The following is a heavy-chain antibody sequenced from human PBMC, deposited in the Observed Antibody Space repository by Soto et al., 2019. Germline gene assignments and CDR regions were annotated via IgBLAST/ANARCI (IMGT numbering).Heavy chain of an antibody. D-gene: IGHD6-13*01. J-gene: IGHJ6*02. CDR1: EGTFSSYP. CDR2: IIPIFGTA. CDR3: ARGIAAAPPGMDV. V-gene: IGHV1-69*01. Sequence: QVQLVQSGAEVKKPGSSVKSSCKASEGTFSSYPISWGRQPPGQGLEWMGGIIPIFGTANYAQKFQGRVTITADESTSTAYMELSSLRSEDTAVYYCARGIAAAPPGMDVWGQGTTVTVSS.